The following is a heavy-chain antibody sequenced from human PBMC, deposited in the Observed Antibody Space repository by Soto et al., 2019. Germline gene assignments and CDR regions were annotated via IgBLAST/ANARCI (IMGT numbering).Heavy chain of an antibody. CDR1: GYTFTSHG. CDR2: ISGYSGHT. V-gene: IGHV1-18*01. J-gene: IGHJ6*03. CDR3: ARALYCSGAICFSYYYHNMAF. D-gene: IGHD2-15*01. Sequence: ASVKVSCKASGYTFTSHGIGWVRQAPGQGLEWMGWISGYSGHTNYAQKLQGRVTMTTDTSTTTAYMEQRSLRSDDTAAYYCARALYCSGAICFSYYYHNMAFGGKGPRVTVS.